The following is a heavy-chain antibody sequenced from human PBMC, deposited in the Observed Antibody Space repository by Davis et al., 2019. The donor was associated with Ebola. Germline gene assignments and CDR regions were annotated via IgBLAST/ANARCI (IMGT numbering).Heavy chain of an antibody. J-gene: IGHJ4*02. CDR3: AASAGTVGKFDY. Sequence: AASVKVSCKASGFTFTSSAIQWVRQARGQRLAWIGWIVVGSGNTNYAQKFQGRVTITRDMSTSTSYVDLTNLRSEDTAVYYCAASAGTVGKFDYWGQGTLVTVSS. D-gene: IGHD1-14*01. CDR2: IVVGSGNT. CDR1: GFTFTSSA. V-gene: IGHV1-58*02.